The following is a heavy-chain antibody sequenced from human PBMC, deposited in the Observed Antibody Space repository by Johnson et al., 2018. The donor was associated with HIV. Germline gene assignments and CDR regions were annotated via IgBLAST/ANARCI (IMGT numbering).Heavy chain of an antibody. V-gene: IGHV3-30-3*01. CDR2: ISYDGSNK. CDR3: ARQTLRAFDI. Sequence: QVQLVESGGGVVQPGRSLRLSCAASGFTFSSYAMHWVRQAPGKGLEWVAVISYDGSNKYYADSVKGRFTIHRDNSKNTLYLQMNSLRAEDTAVYYCARQTLRAFDIWGQGTMVTVSS. J-gene: IGHJ3*02. CDR1: GFTFSSYA.